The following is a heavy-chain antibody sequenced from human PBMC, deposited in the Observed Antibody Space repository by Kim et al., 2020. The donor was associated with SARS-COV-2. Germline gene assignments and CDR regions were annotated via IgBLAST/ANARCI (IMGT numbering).Heavy chain of an antibody. CDR1: GVTVSSTY. V-gene: IGHV3-53*01. J-gene: IGHJ4*02. CDR3: ARGLDLEDSSDY. CDR2: IYSDGTT. D-gene: IGHD3-16*01. Sequence: GGSLRLSCAASGVTVSSTYMSWVRQAPGKGLEWVSAIYSDGTTRYADSVQGRFTISRDNSKNTLHLQMNNLRVEDTALYYCARGLDLEDSSDYWGQGTLVTVSS.